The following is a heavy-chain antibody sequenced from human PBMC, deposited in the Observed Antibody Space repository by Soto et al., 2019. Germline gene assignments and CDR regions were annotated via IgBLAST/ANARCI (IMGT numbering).Heavy chain of an antibody. J-gene: IGHJ6*02. Sequence: SCAASGFTFSSYEMNWVRQAPGKGLEWVSYISSSGSTIYYADSVKGRFTISRDNAKNSLYLQMNSLRAEDAAVYYCARDLDTMIVGPYGMDVWGQGTTVTVSS. CDR3: ARDLDTMIVGPYGMDV. V-gene: IGHV3-48*03. CDR2: ISSSGSTI. CDR1: GFTFSSYE. D-gene: IGHD3-22*01.